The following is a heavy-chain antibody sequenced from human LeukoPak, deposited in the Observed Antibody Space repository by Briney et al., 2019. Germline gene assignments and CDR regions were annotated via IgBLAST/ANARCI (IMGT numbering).Heavy chain of an antibody. D-gene: IGHD3-22*01. CDR3: AKVVSSYYYDSSGYYFDY. Sequence: PGGSLRLSCAASGFTFSTYTMYWVRHPPGKRLEWVSIIGNNGGGIHYADSVRGRFTISRDNSKNTLYLQMNSLRAEDTAVYYCAKVVSSYYYDSSGYYFDYWGQGTLVTVSS. CDR1: GFTFSTYT. V-gene: IGHV3-23*01. J-gene: IGHJ4*02. CDR2: IGNNGGGI.